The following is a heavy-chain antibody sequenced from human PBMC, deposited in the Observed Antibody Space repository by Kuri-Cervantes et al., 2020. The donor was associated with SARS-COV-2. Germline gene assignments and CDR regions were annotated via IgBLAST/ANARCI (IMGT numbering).Heavy chain of an antibody. Sequence: GSLRLSCGVSGYPISSGYNWGWIRQPPGKGLEWIGSIYHTGTTSYKSSLKSRVTISVDTSKNQCSLKLSSVTAADTAVYYCARGRCIAAAGTGSPAPGYFDLWGRGTLVTVSS. V-gene: IGHV4-38-2*01. CDR1: GYPISSGYN. CDR3: ARGRCIAAAGTGSPAPGYFDL. D-gene: IGHD6-13*01. CDR2: IYHTGTT. J-gene: IGHJ2*01.